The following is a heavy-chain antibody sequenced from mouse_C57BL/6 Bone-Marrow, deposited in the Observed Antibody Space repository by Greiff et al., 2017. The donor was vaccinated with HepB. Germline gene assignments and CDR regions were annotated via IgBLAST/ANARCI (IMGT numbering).Heavy chain of an antibody. CDR1: GYTFTSYW. V-gene: IGHV1-55*01. D-gene: IGHD1-1*01. Sequence: QVQLQQPGAELVKPGASVKMSCKASGYTFTSYWITWVKQRPGQGLEWIGDIYPGSGSTNYNEKFKSKATLTVDTSSSTAYMHLSSMTSEDSAVYYCASFYGSSFHWYFDVWGTGTTVTVSS. CDR3: ASFYGSSFHWYFDV. J-gene: IGHJ1*03. CDR2: IYPGSGST.